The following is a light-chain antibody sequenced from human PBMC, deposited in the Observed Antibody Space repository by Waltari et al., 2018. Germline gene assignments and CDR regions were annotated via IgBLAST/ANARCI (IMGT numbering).Light chain of an antibody. CDR1: QSVGRS. CDR3: QHYVRLPAT. Sequence: IVLTQSPGTLSLSPGESATLPCWASQSVGRSLAWYQQKPGQAPRLLIYGASIRATGIPDRFSGSGSETDFSLTISRPEPEDLAVYYCQHYVRLPATFGQGTKVEIK. J-gene: IGKJ1*01. V-gene: IGKV3-20*01. CDR2: GAS.